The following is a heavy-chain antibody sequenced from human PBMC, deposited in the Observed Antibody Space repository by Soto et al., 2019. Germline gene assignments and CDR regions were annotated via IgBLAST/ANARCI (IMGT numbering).Heavy chain of an antibody. Sequence: PGGSLRLSCAASGFTFSDYYMNWIRQAPGKGLEWISYISSSGSTIYYADSVKGRFTISRDNAKNSLYLQMNSLRAEDTAVYYCARDHYFGSGTYYFDYWGQGALVTVSS. D-gene: IGHD3-10*01. CDR2: ISSSGSTI. V-gene: IGHV3-11*01. CDR1: GFTFSDYY. J-gene: IGHJ4*02. CDR3: ARDHYFGSGTYYFDY.